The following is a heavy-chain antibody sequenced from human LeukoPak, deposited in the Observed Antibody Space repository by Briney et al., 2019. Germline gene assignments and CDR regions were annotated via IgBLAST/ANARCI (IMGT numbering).Heavy chain of an antibody. CDR1: GFTFSSYG. CDR3: ARALLDGYNDY. J-gene: IGHJ4*02. V-gene: IGHV3-33*01. D-gene: IGHD5-24*01. Sequence: GGSLRLSCAASGFTFSSYGMHWVRQAPGKGLEWVAVIWYDGSNKYYADSVKGRFTISRDNSKNTLYLQMTTLRAEDTAVYYCARALLDGYNDYWGQGTLVTVSS. CDR2: IWYDGSNK.